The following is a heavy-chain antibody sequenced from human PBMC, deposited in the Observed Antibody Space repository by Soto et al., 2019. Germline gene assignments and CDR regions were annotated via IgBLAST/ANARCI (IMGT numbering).Heavy chain of an antibody. CDR2: ISSSATTI. CDR3: ARGGGDYVHEWYFDL. V-gene: IGHV3-48*01. CDR1: GFAFGAYS. D-gene: IGHD4-17*01. Sequence: LVESGGALVQPGGSLRLSCAASGFAFGAYSFRWVRQAPGKGLEWVSYISSSATTIYYADSVKGRFTVSRDNAKNLLFLQMESLRAEDTPVYYCARGGGDYVHEWYFDLWGRGTLVAVSS. J-gene: IGHJ2*01.